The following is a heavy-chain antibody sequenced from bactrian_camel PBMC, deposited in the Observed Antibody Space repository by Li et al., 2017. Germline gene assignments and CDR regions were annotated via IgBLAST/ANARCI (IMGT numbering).Heavy chain of an antibody. J-gene: IGHJ4*01. D-gene: IGHD4*01. CDR1: TRYFYTGEC. Sequence: HVQLVESGGGSVQAGGSLRLSCEAPTRYFYTGECLGWFRQVPGKEREGIAALDLDGVARYADSVKGRFTISQDNSKTTLYLQMNDLKADDTAMYYCTTDTVKASLATIAQFAAYEGHGTQVTVS. CDR2: LDLDGVA. V-gene: IGHV3S53*01.